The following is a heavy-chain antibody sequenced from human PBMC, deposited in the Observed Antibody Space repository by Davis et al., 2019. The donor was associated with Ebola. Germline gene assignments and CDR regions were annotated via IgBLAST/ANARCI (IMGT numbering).Heavy chain of an antibody. CDR1: GYTFTGYY. D-gene: IGHD3-22*01. J-gene: IGHJ6*02. CDR2: INPNSGGT. CDR3: ARVGYYDSSGYYYPLSYYYYGMDV. V-gene: IGHV1-2*02. Sequence: ASVKVSCKASGYTFTGYYMHWVRQAPGQGLEWMGWINPNSGGTNYAQKFQGRVTMTRDTSISTAYMELSRLRSDDTAVYYCARVGYYDSSGYYYPLSYYYYGMDVWGQGTTVTVSS.